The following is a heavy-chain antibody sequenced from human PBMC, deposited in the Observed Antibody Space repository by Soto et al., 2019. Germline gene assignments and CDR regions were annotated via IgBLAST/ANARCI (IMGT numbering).Heavy chain of an antibody. V-gene: IGHV3-7*05. J-gene: IGHJ4*02. D-gene: IGHD1-26*01. CDR1: GFTFSAYW. CDR2: IKQDGRDK. Sequence: EVQLVESGGGLVQPGGSLRLSCAASGFTFSAYWMTWVRQAPGKGLEWVANIKQDGRDKYYVDSVKGRFTISRDNAKNSLYLQMDSLRAEDTAVYYCARGGEGWEEGLFWGQGTLVTVSS. CDR3: ARGGEGWEEGLF.